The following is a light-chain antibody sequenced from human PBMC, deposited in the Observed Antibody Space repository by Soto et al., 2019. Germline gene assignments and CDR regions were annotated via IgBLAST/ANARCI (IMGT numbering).Light chain of an antibody. V-gene: IGLV7-46*01. J-gene: IGLJ2*01. Sequence: QAVVTQEPSLTVSPGGTVTLTCDSNTGPVTSGHWPYWFQQEPGHAPRTLIYDTSKKHSWTPARFSGSLLGGKAALTLSGAQPEDEADYYCFLSYNSARPVVFGGGTKVTVL. CDR1: TGPVTSGHW. CDR2: DTS. CDR3: FLSYNSARPVV.